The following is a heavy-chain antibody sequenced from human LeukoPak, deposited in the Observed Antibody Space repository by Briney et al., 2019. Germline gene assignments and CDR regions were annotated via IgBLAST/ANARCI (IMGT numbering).Heavy chain of an antibody. V-gene: IGHV5-51*01. D-gene: IGHD6-19*01. CDR2: IYPGDSDT. Sequence: GESLKISCKGSGYRFTSYWIGWVRQMPGKGLEWMGIIYPGDSDTRYSPSFQGQVTISADKSINTAFLQWSSLRASDTAMYYCARQVAYTSGRTFDFWGQGTLVTVSS. CDR1: GYRFTSYW. J-gene: IGHJ4*02. CDR3: ARQVAYTSGRTFDF.